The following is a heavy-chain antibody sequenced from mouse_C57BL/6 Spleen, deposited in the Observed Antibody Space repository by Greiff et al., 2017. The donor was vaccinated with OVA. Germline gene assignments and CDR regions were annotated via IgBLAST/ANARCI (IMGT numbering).Heavy chain of an antibody. CDR2: INYDGSST. CDR1: GFTFSDYY. D-gene: IGHD1-1*01. Sequence: EVKVVESEGGLVQPGSSMKLSCTASGFTFSDYYMAWVRQVPEKGLEWVANINYDGSSTYYLDSLKSRFIISRDNAKNILYLQMSSLKSEDTATYYCARGGSRFYYGSSYEYFDVWGTGTTVTVSS. V-gene: IGHV5-16*01. CDR3: ARGGSRFYYGSSYEYFDV. J-gene: IGHJ1*03.